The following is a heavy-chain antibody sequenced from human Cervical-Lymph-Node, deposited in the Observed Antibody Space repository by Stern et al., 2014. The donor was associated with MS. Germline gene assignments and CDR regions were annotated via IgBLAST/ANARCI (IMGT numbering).Heavy chain of an antibody. Sequence: ESGPALVKPTQTLTLTCTFSGFSLSTSGMCVSWIRQPPGKALEWLAIIHWDDDKYYSTSLKTRLTISKDTSKNQVVLTMTSMDPVDTATYYCARTPDSSGYLDAYYFDYWGQGTLVTVSS. CDR3: ARTPDSSGYLDAYYFDY. J-gene: IGHJ4*02. D-gene: IGHD3-22*01. CDR2: IHWDDDK. CDR1: GFSLSTSGMC. V-gene: IGHV2-70*01.